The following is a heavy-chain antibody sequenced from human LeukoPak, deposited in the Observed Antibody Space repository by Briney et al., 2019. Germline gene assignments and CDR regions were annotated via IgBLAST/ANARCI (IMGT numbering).Heavy chain of an antibody. J-gene: IGHJ3*02. Sequence: SETLSLTCTVSGGSISSSSYYWGWIRQPPGKGLEWIGSIYYSGSTYYNPSLKSRVTMSVDTSKNQFSLKLSSVTAADTAVYYCARHRPQSPYGQDAFDIWGQGTMVTVSS. D-gene: IGHD4-17*01. CDR1: GGSISSSSYY. V-gene: IGHV4-39*01. CDR2: IYYSGST. CDR3: ARHRPQSPYGQDAFDI.